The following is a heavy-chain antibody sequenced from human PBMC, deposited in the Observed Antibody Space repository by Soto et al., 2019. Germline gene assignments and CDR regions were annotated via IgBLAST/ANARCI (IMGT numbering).Heavy chain of an antibody. J-gene: IGHJ4*02. CDR2: IKSDGSST. Sequence: EVQLLESGGDLVQPGGSLRLSCVGSGFSFDNYGMSWVRQAPGKGLEWVSAIKSDGSSTYYAASVKDRFTISRDNSKNTLYLQLNSLIAEDTAVYYCARLGLITFSHKHYFNHWGRGTLVTVSS. V-gene: IGHV3-23*01. D-gene: IGHD3-9*01. CDR1: GFSFDNYG. CDR3: ARLGLITFSHKHYFNH.